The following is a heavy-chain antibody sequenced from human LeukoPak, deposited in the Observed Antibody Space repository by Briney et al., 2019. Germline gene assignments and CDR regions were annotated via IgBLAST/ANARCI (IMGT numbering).Heavy chain of an antibody. CDR1: GYTFTGYY. CDR2: INPNSGGT. J-gene: IGHJ3*02. V-gene: IGHV1-2*02. Sequence: ASVKVSCKASGYTFTGYYMHWVRQAPGQGLEWMGWINPNSGGTNYAQKFQGRVTMTRDTSISTAYMELSRLRSDDTAVYYCARAVRQYYDILTGYSPEHAFDIWGQGTMVTVSS. D-gene: IGHD3-9*01. CDR3: ARAVRQYYDILTGYSPEHAFDI.